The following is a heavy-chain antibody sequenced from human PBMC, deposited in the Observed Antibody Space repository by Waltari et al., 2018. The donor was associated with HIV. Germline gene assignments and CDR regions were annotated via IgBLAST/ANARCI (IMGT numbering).Heavy chain of an antibody. D-gene: IGHD2-15*01. CDR1: GFTLTNAW. V-gene: IGHV3-15*05. Sequence: EVQLVESGGGLVKPGESLRLPCAASGFTLTNAWMSWVRQAPGKGLECVGRIKSEDDGGTTDYAAPVIGRFTISRDDSKNALYLQMNSLKTEDTALYYCTSTGGGITDYWGQGTLVTVSS. CDR2: IKSEDDGGTT. J-gene: IGHJ4*02. CDR3: TSTGGGITDY.